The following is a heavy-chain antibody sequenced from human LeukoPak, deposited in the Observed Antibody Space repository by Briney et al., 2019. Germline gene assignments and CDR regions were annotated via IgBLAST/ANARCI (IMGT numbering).Heavy chain of an antibody. CDR3: TREFCGSRAACAGGFYYDV. CDR1: GFTFSSYD. J-gene: IGHJ2*01. D-gene: IGHD2-15*01. V-gene: IGHV3-13*01. Sequence: GGSLRLSCAASGFTFSSYDFHWVRQALGKGLEWVSAIGVAGDTYYADSVKGRFTISRENAANSLYLQMHSLRAGDTALYYCTREFCGSRAACAGGFYYDVWGRGTLVTVSS. CDR2: IGVAGDT.